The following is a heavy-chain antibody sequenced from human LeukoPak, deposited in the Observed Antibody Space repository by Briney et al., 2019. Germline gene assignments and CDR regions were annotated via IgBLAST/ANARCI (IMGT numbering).Heavy chain of an antibody. CDR1: GGSFSGYY. D-gene: IGHD6-6*01. CDR3: ARGRIAARRSNWFDP. Sequence: SETLSLTCAVYGGSFSGYYWSWIRQPPGKGLEWIGEINHSGSTNYNPSLKSRVTISVDTSKNQFSLKLSSVTAADTAVYYCARGRIAARRSNWFDPWGQGTLGNVSS. V-gene: IGHV4-34*01. CDR2: INHSGST. J-gene: IGHJ5*02.